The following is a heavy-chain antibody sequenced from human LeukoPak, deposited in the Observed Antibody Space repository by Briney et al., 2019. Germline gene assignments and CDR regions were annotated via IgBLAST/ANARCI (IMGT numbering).Heavy chain of an antibody. Sequence: SETLSLTCTVSGGSISSSSYYWGWIRQPPGKGLEWIGSIYYSGSTYYNPSLKSRVTISVDTSKNQFSLKLSSVTAADTAVYYCARGIAAAGWAAEYFQHWGQGTLVNVSS. CDR1: GGSISSSSYY. CDR2: IYYSGST. D-gene: IGHD6-13*01. V-gene: IGHV4-39*07. J-gene: IGHJ1*01. CDR3: ARGIAAAGWAAEYFQH.